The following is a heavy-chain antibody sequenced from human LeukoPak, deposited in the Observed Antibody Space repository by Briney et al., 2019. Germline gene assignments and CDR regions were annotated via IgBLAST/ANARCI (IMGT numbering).Heavy chain of an antibody. J-gene: IGHJ3*02. V-gene: IGHV3-74*01. Sequence: PGGSLRLSCAASGFTFSSYWMHWVRQAPGKGLVWVSRIHSDGSITSYADSVKGRFTISRDNAKNTLYLQMNSLRAEDTAVYYCARGTGYSVFDMWGQGTMVTVSS. CDR2: IHSDGSIT. CDR1: GFTFSSYW. D-gene: IGHD1-26*01. CDR3: ARGTGYSVFDM.